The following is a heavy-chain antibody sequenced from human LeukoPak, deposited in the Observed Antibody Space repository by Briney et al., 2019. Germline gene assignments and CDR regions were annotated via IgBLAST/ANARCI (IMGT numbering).Heavy chain of an antibody. J-gene: IGHJ4*02. CDR2: ISAYNGNT. V-gene: IGHV1-18*01. CDR3: ARVVITIFGVVIRLFDY. D-gene: IGHD3-3*01. Sequence: ASVKVSCKASGCTFTSYGISWVRQAPGQGLEWMGWISAYNGNTNYAQKLQGRVTMTTDTSTSTAYMELRSLRSDDTAVYYCARVVITIFGVVIRLFDYWGQGTLVTVSS. CDR1: GCTFTSYG.